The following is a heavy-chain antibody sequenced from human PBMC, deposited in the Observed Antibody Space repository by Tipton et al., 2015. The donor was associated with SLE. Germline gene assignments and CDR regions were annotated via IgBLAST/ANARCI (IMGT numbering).Heavy chain of an antibody. CDR1: GFTFSTYP. V-gene: IGHV3-30*18. Sequence: RSLRLSCAASGFTFSTYPMHWVRQAPGKGLEWVAVISYDGSNKYYADSVKGRLTISRDNSKNTLYLQMNSLRAGDTAVYYCAKESVVTPFGHFDLWGRGTLVTVSS. J-gene: IGHJ2*01. CDR3: AKESVVTPFGHFDL. D-gene: IGHD3-16*01. CDR2: ISYDGSNK.